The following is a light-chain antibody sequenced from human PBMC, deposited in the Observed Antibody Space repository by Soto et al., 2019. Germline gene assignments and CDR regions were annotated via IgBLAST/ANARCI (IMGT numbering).Light chain of an antibody. J-gene: IGLJ3*02. CDR2: DDD. CDR3: ATWDSSLRVVV. CDR1: TSNIGNNY. V-gene: IGLV1-51*01. Sequence: QSVLTQPPSVSAAPGQRVTISCSGTTSNIGNNYVSWYRQFPGTAPKLLIYDDDKRPSGLPDRFSGSKSGTSATLGINGLQTGDEADYYCATWDSSLRVVVFGGGTKLTVL.